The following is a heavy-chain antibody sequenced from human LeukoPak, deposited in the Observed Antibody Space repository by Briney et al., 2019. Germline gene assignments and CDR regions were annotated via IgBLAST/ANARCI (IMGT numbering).Heavy chain of an antibody. D-gene: IGHD2-2*01. Sequence: PSETLSLTCTVSGGSISSYYWSWIRQPPGKGLEWIGYIYYSGSTNYNPSLKSRVTISVDTSKNQFSLKLSSVTAADTAVYYCARGIYCSSTSCYYYFGYWGQGTLVTVSS. CDR2: IYYSGST. V-gene: IGHV4-59*01. CDR1: GGSISSYY. J-gene: IGHJ4*02. CDR3: ARGIYCSSTSCYYYFGY.